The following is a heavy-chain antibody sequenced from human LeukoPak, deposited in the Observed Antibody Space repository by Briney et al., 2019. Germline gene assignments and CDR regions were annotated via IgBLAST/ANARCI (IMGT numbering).Heavy chain of an antibody. CDR3: ARGAGGYYYDSSGYHTPDAFDI. CDR2: ISGSGGST. Sequence: GGSLRLSCAASGFTLSSYSMNWVRQAPGKGLEWVSAISGSGGSTYYADSVKGRFTISRDNSKNTLYLQMNSLRAENTAVYYCARGAGGYYYDSSGYHTPDAFDIWGQGTMVTVSS. D-gene: IGHD3-22*01. V-gene: IGHV3-23*01. CDR1: GFTLSSYS. J-gene: IGHJ3*02.